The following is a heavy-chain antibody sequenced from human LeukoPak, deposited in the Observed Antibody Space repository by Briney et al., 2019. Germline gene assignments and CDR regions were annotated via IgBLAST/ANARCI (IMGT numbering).Heavy chain of an antibody. Sequence: VASVKVSCKASGYTFTSYYIHWVRQAPGLGLEWMGVIDPSGGSTTYAQRFQGRVTMTRDTSSSTVYMELSSLRSEDTAVYYCARYYYFDYWRQGTRVTVSP. CDR3: ARYYYFDY. CDR2: IDPSGGST. J-gene: IGHJ4*02. V-gene: IGHV1-46*01. CDR1: GYTFTSYY.